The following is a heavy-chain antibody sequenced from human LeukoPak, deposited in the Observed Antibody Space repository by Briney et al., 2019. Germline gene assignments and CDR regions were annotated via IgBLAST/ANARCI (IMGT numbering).Heavy chain of an antibody. Sequence: ASVKVSCKASGYTFTGYFMHWVRQAPGQGLEWIGWVHPNNDDTNIAQRFQGRVTMTRDTSISTAYIELTSLRSDDSAVYYCARVPGRRGTYFDLWGQGTLVTVSS. CDR1: GYTFTGYF. D-gene: IGHD1-26*01. CDR2: VHPNNDDT. CDR3: ARVPGRRGTYFDL. V-gene: IGHV1-2*02. J-gene: IGHJ4*02.